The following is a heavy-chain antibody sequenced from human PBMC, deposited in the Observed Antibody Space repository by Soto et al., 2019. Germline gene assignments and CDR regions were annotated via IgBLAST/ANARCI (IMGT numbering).Heavy chain of an antibody. Sequence: LSLTCAASGFTFSIYAMSWVRQAPGKGLAWVSAISGSGGSTYYADSVKGRCTISRDNSKNTLYLQMNSLRAEDTAVYYCEKEAQRGVAGTHYYDSSGYYFDYWGQGTQGIVSS. J-gene: IGHJ4*02. CDR3: EKEAQRGVAGTHYYDSSGYYFDY. CDR2: ISGSGGST. D-gene: IGHD3-22*01. V-gene: IGHV3-23*01. CDR1: GFTFSIYA.